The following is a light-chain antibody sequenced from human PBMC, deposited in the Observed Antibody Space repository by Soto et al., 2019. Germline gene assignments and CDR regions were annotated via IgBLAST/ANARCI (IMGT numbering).Light chain of an antibody. Sequence: DIQMTQSPSSLSASVGDRVTITCRASESIARHLNWYQQKPGKAPKLLIYAASSLQNGVPSRFRGGGSGTDFTITINNLQPEDFATSYCQQTYSTLSITFGQGTRLEIK. CDR2: AAS. CDR3: QQTYSTLSIT. V-gene: IGKV1-39*01. CDR1: ESIARH. J-gene: IGKJ5*01.